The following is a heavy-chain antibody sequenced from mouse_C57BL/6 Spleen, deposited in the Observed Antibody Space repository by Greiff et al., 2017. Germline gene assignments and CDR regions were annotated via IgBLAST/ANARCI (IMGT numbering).Heavy chain of an antibody. Sequence: VQLQQSGPGLVAPSQSLSITCTVSGFSLTSYAISWVRQPPGKGLEWLGVIWTGGGTNYNSALKSRLSISKDNSKSQVFLKMNSLQTDGTARYYCARNYYYGSSYWYFDVWGTGTTVTVSS. D-gene: IGHD1-1*01. CDR3: ARNYYYGSSYWYFDV. CDR2: IWTGGGT. J-gene: IGHJ1*03. CDR1: GFSLTSYA. V-gene: IGHV2-9-1*01.